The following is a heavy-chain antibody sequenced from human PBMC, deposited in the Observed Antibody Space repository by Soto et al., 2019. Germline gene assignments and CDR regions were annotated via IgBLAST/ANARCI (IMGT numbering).Heavy chain of an antibody. CDR1: GYTITGSY. D-gene: IGHD3-22*01. Sequence: VQASCKACGYTITGSYMHWGRQAPGQGLEWMGWINPNSGGTNYAQKFQGRVTMTRDTSISTAYMELSRLRSDDTAVYYCARGVDDNYFEFNCYYYQQYRIDGSAQGNTVTVSS. V-gene: IGHV1-2*02. J-gene: IGHJ6*02. CDR3: ARGVDDNYFEFNCYYYQQYRIDG. CDR2: INPNSGGT.